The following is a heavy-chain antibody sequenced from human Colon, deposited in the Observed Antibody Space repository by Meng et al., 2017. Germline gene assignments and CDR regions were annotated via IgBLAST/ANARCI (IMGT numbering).Heavy chain of an antibody. J-gene: IGHJ5*02. CDR3: ARERLSSGWYGGRWFDP. V-gene: IGHV4-34*01. Sequence: GRLQKLGAGLLKPSETLSLSCAVYGGSFSGYYWSWIRQPPGKGLEWIGEINHSGSTNYNPSLKSRVTISVDTSKNQFSLKLSSVTAADTAVYYCARERLSSGWYGGRWFDPWGQGTLVTVSS. CDR1: GGSFSGYY. D-gene: IGHD6-19*01. CDR2: INHSGST.